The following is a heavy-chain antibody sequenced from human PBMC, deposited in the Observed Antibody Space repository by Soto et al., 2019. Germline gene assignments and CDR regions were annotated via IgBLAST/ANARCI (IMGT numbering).Heavy chain of an antibody. D-gene: IGHD3-10*01. CDR1: GSTFTGYF. CDR2: INPYSGGA. J-gene: IGHJ5*02. Sequence: ASVNVSCTASGSTFTGYFMHWVRQATGQGLEWMGWINPYSGGADYAQSFQGRVTMTRDTSISTVYMELSRLRFDDTAVYYCARVIRGAYYNSPLDTWGQGTVVTVFS. V-gene: IGHV1-2*02. CDR3: ARVIRGAYYNSPLDT.